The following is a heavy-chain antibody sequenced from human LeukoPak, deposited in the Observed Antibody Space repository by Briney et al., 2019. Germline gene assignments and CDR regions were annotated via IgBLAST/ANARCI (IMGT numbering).Heavy chain of an antibody. CDR3: SRDSHGDDVYDY. CDR2: IRRRAYGGTT. CDR1: GFTFEDFA. D-gene: IGHD1-1*01. Sequence: GGSLRLSCTVSGFTFEDFAMTWVRQAPGKGLEWVGFIRRRAYGGTTDYAASVKGRFTISIDDSKNIAFLQMNSLKTEDTAIYFCSRDSHGDDVYDYWGQGTLVTVAS. J-gene: IGHJ4*02. V-gene: IGHV3-49*04.